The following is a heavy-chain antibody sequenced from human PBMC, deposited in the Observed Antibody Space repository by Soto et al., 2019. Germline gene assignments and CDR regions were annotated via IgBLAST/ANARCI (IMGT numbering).Heavy chain of an antibody. CDR1: GFTFSTYK. CDR3: ARDPYDYDDTSGYYRH. CDR2: FSSSSSSI. V-gene: IGHV3-48*02. D-gene: IGHD3-22*01. J-gene: IGHJ4*02. Sequence: EVQLVESGGGLVQPGGSLRLSCAAYGFTFSTYKMNWVRQAPGKGPEWVSYFSSSSSSIYYADSVKGRFTISRDNAKNSLYLQMSRLRDEETAVYCCARDPYDYDDTSGYYRHWGQGTLVTVSS.